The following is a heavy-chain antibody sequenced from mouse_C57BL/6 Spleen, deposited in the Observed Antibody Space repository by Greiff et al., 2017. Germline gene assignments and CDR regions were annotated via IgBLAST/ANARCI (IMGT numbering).Heavy chain of an antibody. J-gene: IGHJ2*01. CDR2: IDPSDSYT. CDR3: ARKGPLSLYFYY. CDR1: GYTFTSYW. Sequence: VQLQQPGAELVMPGASVKLSCKASGYTFTSYWMHWVKQRPGQGLEWIGEIDPSDSYTNYNQKFKGKSTLTVDKSSSTAYMQLSSLTSEDSAVYYCARKGPLSLYFYYWGQGTTLTVSS. V-gene: IGHV1-69*01. D-gene: IGHD3-3*01.